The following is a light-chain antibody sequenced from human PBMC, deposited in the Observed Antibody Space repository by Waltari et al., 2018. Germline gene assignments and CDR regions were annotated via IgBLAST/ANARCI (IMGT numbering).Light chain of an antibody. CDR3: QKYGTLPAT. V-gene: IGKV3-20*01. Sequence: GGRATLSCRASQSVSRTLAWYQQKPGQAPRLLIYDASSRATGIPDRFSGSGSGTDFSLTISRLEPEDFAVYYCQKYGTLPATFGQGTKVEIK. J-gene: IGKJ1*01. CDR2: DAS. CDR1: QSVSRT.